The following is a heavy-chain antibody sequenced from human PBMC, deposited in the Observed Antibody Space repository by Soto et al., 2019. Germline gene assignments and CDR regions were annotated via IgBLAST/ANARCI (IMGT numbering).Heavy chain of an antibody. Sequence: EVQLLESGGGLVQPGGSLRLSCAASGFTFSSYAMSWVRQAPGKGLEWVSDISGSGGSTYYADSVKGRFTISRDNSKNTLYLQMNSLRADDTAVYYCAKDSPSWEDYYDMDVWGKGTTVTVSS. D-gene: IGHD1-26*01. CDR1: GFTFSSYA. CDR2: ISGSGGST. CDR3: AKDSPSWEDYYDMDV. V-gene: IGHV3-23*01. J-gene: IGHJ6*03.